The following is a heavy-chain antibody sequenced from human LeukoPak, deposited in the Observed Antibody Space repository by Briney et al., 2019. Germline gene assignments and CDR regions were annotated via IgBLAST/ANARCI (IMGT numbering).Heavy chain of an antibody. CDR2: ISGSGGST. D-gene: IGHD6-19*01. J-gene: IGHJ3*01. CDR3: ARADSAWPHYVFDF. CDR1: GFTFSSYA. V-gene: IGHV3-23*01. Sequence: GGSLRLSCAASGFTFSSYAMSWVRQAPGKGLEWVSAISGSGGSTYYADSVKGRFTISRDNAKNSLYLQMNSLRAADTAVYYCARADSAWPHYVFDFWGQGTVVTVSS.